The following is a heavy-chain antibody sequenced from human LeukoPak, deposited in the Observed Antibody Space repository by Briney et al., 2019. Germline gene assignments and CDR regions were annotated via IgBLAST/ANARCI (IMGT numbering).Heavy chain of an antibody. Sequence: GGSLRLSCAASGFTFSSYGMSWVRQAPGKGLEWVSAISGSGDSTYYADSVKGRFTISRDNSKNTLYLQMNSLRAEDTAVYYCARRAGAYSHPYDYWGQGTLVTVSS. D-gene: IGHD4/OR15-4a*01. CDR2: ISGSGDST. CDR1: GFTFSSYG. J-gene: IGHJ4*02. CDR3: ARRAGAYSHPYDY. V-gene: IGHV3-23*01.